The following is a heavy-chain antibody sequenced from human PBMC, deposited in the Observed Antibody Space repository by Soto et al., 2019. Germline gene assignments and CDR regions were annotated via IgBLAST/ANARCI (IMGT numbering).Heavy chain of an antibody. V-gene: IGHV1-69*01. CDR1: GGTFSSYA. CDR3: ASGSLLEDSSGYYSHGWFDP. CDR2: IIPIFGTA. D-gene: IGHD3-22*01. J-gene: IGHJ5*02. Sequence: QVQLVQSGAEVKKPGSSVKVSCKASGGTFSSYAISWVRQAPGQGLEWMGGIIPIFGTANYAQKFQGRVTIAADESTSKAYMELSSLRSEDTAVYYCASGSLLEDSSGYYSHGWFDPWGQGTLVTVSS.